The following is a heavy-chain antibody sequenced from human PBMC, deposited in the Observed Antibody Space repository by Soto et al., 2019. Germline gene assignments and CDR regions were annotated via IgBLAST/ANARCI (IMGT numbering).Heavy chain of an antibody. Sequence: PGGSLRLSCAASGFTFSSYGRHWVRQAPGKGLEWVAVISYDGSNKYYADSVKGRFTISRDNSKNTLYLQMNSLRAEDTAVYYCAKERYVGATTAIDYWGQGTLVTVSS. CDR3: AKERYVGATTAIDY. D-gene: IGHD1-26*01. J-gene: IGHJ4*02. V-gene: IGHV3-30*18. CDR1: GFTFSSYG. CDR2: ISYDGSNK.